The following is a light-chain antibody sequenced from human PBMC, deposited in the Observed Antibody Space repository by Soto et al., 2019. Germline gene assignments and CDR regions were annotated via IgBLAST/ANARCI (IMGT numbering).Light chain of an antibody. CDR3: QQYDDFWT. V-gene: IGKV1-5*01. CDR1: QSVSGW. J-gene: IGKJ1*01. CDR2: DTS. Sequence: DIQMTQSPSALSASVGDRVTITCRASQSVSGWLAWYQQKPGKAPKLLIHDTSILQSGVPSRFSGSGSGTEFTLTISSLQPEDFATYYCQQYDDFWTFGQGTKVDIK.